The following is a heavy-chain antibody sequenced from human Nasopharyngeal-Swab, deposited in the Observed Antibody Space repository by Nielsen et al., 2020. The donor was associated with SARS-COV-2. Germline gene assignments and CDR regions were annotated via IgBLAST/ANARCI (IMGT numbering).Heavy chain of an antibody. D-gene: IGHD3-16*02. Sequence: SETLSLTCTVSGGSISSSSYYWGWIRQPPGKGLEWIGSFYYSGSTYYNPSLKSRVTISVDTSKNQFSLKLSSVTAADTAVYYCARGVISSFDAFDIWGQGTMVTVSS. CDR3: ARGVISSFDAFDI. CDR2: FYYSGST. CDR1: GGSISSSSYY. J-gene: IGHJ3*02. V-gene: IGHV4-39*01.